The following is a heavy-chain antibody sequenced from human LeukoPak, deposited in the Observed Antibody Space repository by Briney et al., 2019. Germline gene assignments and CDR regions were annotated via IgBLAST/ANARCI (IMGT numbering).Heavy chain of an antibody. D-gene: IGHD1-26*01. Sequence: GGSLRLSCAASGFTFSDAWMIWVRQGPGKGLEWVGRIKSKTDGGTIDYAAPLKGRFIISRDDSKNTLYLQMDSLQTEDTAVYYCTTHYPDSGSYNYWGQGTLVTVSS. CDR2: IKSKTDGGTI. CDR3: TTHYPDSGSYNY. V-gene: IGHV3-15*01. J-gene: IGHJ4*02. CDR1: GFTFSDAW.